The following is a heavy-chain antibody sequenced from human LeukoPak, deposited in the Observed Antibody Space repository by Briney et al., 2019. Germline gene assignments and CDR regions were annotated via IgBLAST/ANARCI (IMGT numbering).Heavy chain of an antibody. V-gene: IGHV3-23*01. Sequence: GGSLRLSCAASGFTFSSYAMSWVRQAPGKGLEWVSTISGSGAGTYYADSVKGRFTISRDDSKNTLYLQMNSLKTEDTAVYYCTTDYDFWSGYSPVDYWGQGTLVTVSS. CDR2: ISGSGAGT. J-gene: IGHJ4*02. D-gene: IGHD3-3*01. CDR1: GFTFSSYA. CDR3: TTDYDFWSGYSPVDY.